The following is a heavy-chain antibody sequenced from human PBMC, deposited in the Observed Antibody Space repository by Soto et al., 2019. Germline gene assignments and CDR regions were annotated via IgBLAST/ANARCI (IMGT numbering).Heavy chain of an antibody. J-gene: IGHJ2*01. V-gene: IGHV1-46*01. CDR3: AGGVNGDTVAYWYFDL. CDR1: GYTFTTYY. D-gene: IGHD4-17*01. Sequence: QVQLVQSGAEVKKPGASVDVSCKASGYTFTTYYIHWVRHAPGQGFEWMGVINPGGVSTKYAQKFRERLHMPRDTSRSTVYRDLSSLKSGEPALYFWAGGVNGDTVAYWYFDLGGRGTLVTVSP. CDR2: INPGGVST.